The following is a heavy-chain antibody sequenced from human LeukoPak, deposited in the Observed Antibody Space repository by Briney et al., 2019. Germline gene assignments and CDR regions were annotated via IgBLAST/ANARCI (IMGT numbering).Heavy chain of an antibody. D-gene: IGHD6-19*01. J-gene: IGHJ1*01. V-gene: IGHV4-39*01. CDR2: TYYSGST. Sequence: SETLSLTCTVSGGSISSSSYYWGWIRQPPGKGLEWIGSTYYSGSTYYNPSLKSRVTISVDTSKNQFSLKLSSVTAADTAVYHCARVGVWLVEYFQHWGQGTLVTVSS. CDR3: ARVGVWLVEYFQH. CDR1: GGSISSSSYY.